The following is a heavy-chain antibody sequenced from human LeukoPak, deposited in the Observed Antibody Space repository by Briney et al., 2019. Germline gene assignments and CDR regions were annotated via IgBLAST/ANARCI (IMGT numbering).Heavy chain of an antibody. V-gene: IGHV3-21*01. J-gene: IGHJ3*02. Sequence: GGSLRLSCAASGLSFTSYCMNWVRQAPGKGLGWVSSISSSSSYVYYADSVKGRFTISRDNAKNSLYLQLNSLRAEDTAVYYCARDPYCSSTSCYPDAFDIWGQGTMVTVSS. D-gene: IGHD2-2*01. CDR1: GLSFTSYC. CDR3: ARDPYCSSTSCYPDAFDI. CDR2: ISSSSSYV.